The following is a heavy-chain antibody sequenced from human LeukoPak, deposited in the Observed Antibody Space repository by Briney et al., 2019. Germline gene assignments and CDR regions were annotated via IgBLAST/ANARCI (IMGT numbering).Heavy chain of an antibody. CDR1: GYTFTSYG. V-gene: IGHV1-18*01. J-gene: IGHJ6*02. CDR3: ARDGIVVVVAATLSDYYGMDV. CDR2: ISPYNGNT. Sequence: ASVKVSCKASGYTFTSYGISWVRQAPGQGLEWMGWISPYNGNTNYAQKLQGRVTMTTDTSTSTAYMELRSLRSDDTAVYYCARDGIVVVVAATLSDYYGMDVWGQGTTVTVSS. D-gene: IGHD2-15*01.